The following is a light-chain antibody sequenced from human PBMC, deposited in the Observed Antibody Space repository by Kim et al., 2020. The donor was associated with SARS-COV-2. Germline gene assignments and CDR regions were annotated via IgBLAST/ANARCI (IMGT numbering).Light chain of an antibody. CDR2: ETS. J-gene: IGKJ2*01. CDR3: QKNNTSYT. Sequence: DIQMTQFPSTLSTSVGDRVTITCRASQSVSHWLAWYQQKPGKAPKVLIYETSKLKSGVPSRFSGSGCGTEFTLTISSLQHDDFATYYNQKNNTSYTFGKGTKLKF. V-gene: IGKV1-5*03. CDR1: QSVSHW.